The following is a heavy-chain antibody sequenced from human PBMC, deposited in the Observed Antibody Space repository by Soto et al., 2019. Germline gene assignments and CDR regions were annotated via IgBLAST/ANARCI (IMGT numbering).Heavy chain of an antibody. CDR3: ARVLRNIWNYGEAFDI. J-gene: IGHJ3*02. V-gene: IGHV1-2*04. Sequence: GAQVKVPCRVSGSPSTATYMPWLRRAPGQGLEWMGWINPNSGGTNYAQKFQGWVTMTRDTSISTAYMELSRLRSDDTAVYYCARVLRNIWNYGEAFDIWGQGTMVTVSS. D-gene: IGHD1-7*01. CDR1: GSPSTATY. CDR2: INPNSGGT.